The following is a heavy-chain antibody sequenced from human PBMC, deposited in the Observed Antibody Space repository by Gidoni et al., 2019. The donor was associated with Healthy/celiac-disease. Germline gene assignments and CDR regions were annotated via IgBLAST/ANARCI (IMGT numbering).Heavy chain of an antibody. CDR3: AILYYYGSGSYYGY. D-gene: IGHD3-10*01. CDR2: INHSGST. J-gene: IGHJ4*02. CDR1: GGSFSGYY. V-gene: IGHV4-34*01. Sequence: QVQLQPWGAGLLKPSETLSLTCAVYGGSFSGYYWSWIRQPPGKGLEWIGEINHSGSTNYNPSLKSRVTRSVDTSKNQFSLKLSSVTAADTAVYYCAILYYYGSGSYYGYWGQGTLVTVSS.